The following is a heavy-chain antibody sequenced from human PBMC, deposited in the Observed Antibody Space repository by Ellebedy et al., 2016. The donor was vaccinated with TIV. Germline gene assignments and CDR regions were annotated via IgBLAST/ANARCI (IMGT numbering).Heavy chain of an antibody. CDR1: GFTFSSYG. CDR2: ISGSGGSA. D-gene: IGHD6-13*01. Sequence: GGSLRLSXAASGFTFSSYGMSWVRQAPGKGLEWVSTISGSGGSAHYADSVKGRFTISRDNSKNTLYLQMDSLRDEDTAIYYCAKDKVTAAGPITYYGMDVWGQGITVIVSS. J-gene: IGHJ6*02. CDR3: AKDKVTAAGPITYYGMDV. V-gene: IGHV3-23*01.